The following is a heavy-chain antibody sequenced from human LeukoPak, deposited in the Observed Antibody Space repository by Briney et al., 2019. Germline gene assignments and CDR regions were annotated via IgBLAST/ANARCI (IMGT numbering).Heavy chain of an antibody. V-gene: IGHV1-2*02. CDR1: GYTFTGYY. CDR2: INPNSGGT. CDR3: ARGDYYVCSGYLYFYYFYYRDL. J-gene: IGHJ6*03. D-gene: IGHD3-22*01. Sequence: ASVKVSCKASGYTFTGYYMHWVRQAPGQGLEWMGMINPNSGGTNYAQKFQGRVTMTRDTSMSTAYMELSRLRSDDTAVYYCARGDYYVCSGYLYFYYFYYRDLWAKGTTVSV.